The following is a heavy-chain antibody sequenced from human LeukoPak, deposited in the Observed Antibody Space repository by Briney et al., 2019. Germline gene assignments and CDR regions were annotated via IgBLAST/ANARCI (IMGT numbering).Heavy chain of an antibody. D-gene: IGHD3-10*01. Sequence: PSETLSLTCPVSGGSISSHYWSWTRQPPGKGLEWIGYVSYSGNTNYNPSLKSRVTISVDTSKNQFSLKLSSVTAADTAVYYCARFGTEFDAFDIWGQGTMVSVSS. J-gene: IGHJ3*02. V-gene: IGHV4-59*11. CDR3: ARFGTEFDAFDI. CDR2: VSYSGNT. CDR1: GGSISSHY.